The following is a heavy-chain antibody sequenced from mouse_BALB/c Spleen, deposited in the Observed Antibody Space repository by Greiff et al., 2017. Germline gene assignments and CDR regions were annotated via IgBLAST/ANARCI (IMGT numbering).Heavy chain of an antibody. J-gene: IGHJ3*01. CDR3: ARGGNCVAWFAY. CDR1: GFSLTSYG. D-gene: IGHD2-1*01. V-gene: IGHV2-2*02. CDR2: IWSGGST. Sequence: QVQLKQSGPGLVQPSQSLSITCTVSGFSLTSYGVHWVRQSPGKGLEWLGVIWSGGSTDYNAAFISRLSISKDNSKSQVFFKMNSLQANDTAIYYCARGGNCVAWFAYWGQGTLVTVSA.